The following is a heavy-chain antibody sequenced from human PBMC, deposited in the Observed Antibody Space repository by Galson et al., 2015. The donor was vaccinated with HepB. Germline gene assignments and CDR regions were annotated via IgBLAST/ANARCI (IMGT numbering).Heavy chain of an antibody. D-gene: IGHD6-19*01. Sequence: SLRLSCAASGLVFSNYYMTWVRQAPGKGLEWVANIKGDGSEKFYAASVQGRFAISRDNAKNSLYLQMNSLRVEDTAVYYCQGGSGWISDQWGQGISVTVSS. CDR3: QGGSGWISDQ. V-gene: IGHV3-7*03. CDR1: GLVFSNYY. CDR2: IKGDGSEK. J-gene: IGHJ4*02.